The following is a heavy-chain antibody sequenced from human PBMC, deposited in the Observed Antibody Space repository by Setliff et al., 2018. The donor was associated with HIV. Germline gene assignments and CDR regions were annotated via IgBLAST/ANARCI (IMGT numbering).Heavy chain of an antibody. CDR3: ARPYTVWVYGMDL. D-gene: IGHD2-8*01. CDR2: INSDGSIT. CDR1: GFTFSSYA. V-gene: IGHV3-74*01. Sequence: PGGSLRLSCAASGFTFSSYAMSWVRQAPGKGLEWVSRINSDGSITDYADSVKGRFTISRDNAKNTLYMQMNSLRAEDTAVYYCARPYTVWVYGMDLWGQGTTVTVSS. J-gene: IGHJ6*02.